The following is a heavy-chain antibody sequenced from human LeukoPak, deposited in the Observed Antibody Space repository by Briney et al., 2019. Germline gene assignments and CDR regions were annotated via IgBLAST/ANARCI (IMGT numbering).Heavy chain of an antibody. CDR2: IFTAGTS. CDR1: GASISDYF. CDR3: ARNAGGNSWRGMDV. V-gene: IGHV4-4*07. D-gene: IGHD4-23*01. J-gene: IGHJ6*02. Sequence: SETLSLTCTVSGASISDYFWTWIRQPAGKGLEWIGRIFTAGTSNYNSSLKSRVTMSVDTSKNQLSLNLSSVTAADTAVYYCARNAGGNSWRGMDVWGPGTTVTVSS.